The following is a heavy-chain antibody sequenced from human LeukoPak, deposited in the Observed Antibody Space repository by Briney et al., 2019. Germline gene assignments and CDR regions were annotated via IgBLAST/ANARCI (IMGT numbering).Heavy chain of an antibody. V-gene: IGHV4-59*01. Sequence: PSETLSLTCTVSGGSISSYYWSWIRQPAGKGLEWIGYIYYSGSTNYNPSLKSRVTISVDTSKNQFSLKLSSVTAADTAVYYCARVHRNWNYVYFDYWGQGTLVTVSS. CDR3: ARVHRNWNYVYFDY. D-gene: IGHD1-7*01. CDR2: IYYSGST. J-gene: IGHJ4*02. CDR1: GGSISSYY.